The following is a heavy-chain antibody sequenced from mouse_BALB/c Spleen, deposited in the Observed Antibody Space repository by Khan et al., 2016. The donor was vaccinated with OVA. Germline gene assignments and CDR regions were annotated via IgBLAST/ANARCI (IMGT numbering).Heavy chain of an antibody. V-gene: IGHV5-15*02. CDR2: ISDLAYTF. CDR1: GFTFSDYG. CDR3: ARGGGTAPFAY. D-gene: IGHD1-2*01. J-gene: IGHJ3*01. Sequence: EVELVESGGGLVQPGGSRKLSCAASGFTFSDYGMAWVRQAPGKGPEWVAFISDLAYTFYYADTVTGRFTLSRENAKNTLYLKMSSLRSGDTAMYYGARGGGTAPFAYWGQGTLVTVSA.